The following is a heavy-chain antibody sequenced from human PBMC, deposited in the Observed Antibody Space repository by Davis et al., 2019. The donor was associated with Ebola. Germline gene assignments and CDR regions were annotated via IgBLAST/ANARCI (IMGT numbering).Heavy chain of an antibody. Sequence: AASVKVSCKTSGYTFSGYAISWVRQAPGQGLEWIGRINVYNGHTNYAQNFQGRVTVSTDTSTSTAYMELRSLRSDDTAVYYCARDLYSSGWYPYWGQGTLVTVSS. V-gene: IGHV1-18*01. J-gene: IGHJ4*02. CDR2: INVYNGHT. D-gene: IGHD6-19*01. CDR1: GYTFSGYA. CDR3: ARDLYSSGWYPY.